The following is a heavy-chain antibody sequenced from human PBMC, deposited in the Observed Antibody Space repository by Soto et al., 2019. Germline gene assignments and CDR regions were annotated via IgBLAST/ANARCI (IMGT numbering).Heavy chain of an antibody. J-gene: IGHJ4*02. Sequence: QVQLVESGGGVVQPGRSLRLSCGASGFIFRNYGMHWIRQAPGKGLEWLTIIWFDGSNQWYADSVKGRFIISRDDSKNMVYLQMNSLRVDDTATYYCARAYTSPFDFWGRGTLVTVSS. CDR2: IWFDGSNQ. CDR1: GFIFRNYG. D-gene: IGHD5-18*01. V-gene: IGHV3-33*01. CDR3: ARAYTSPFDF.